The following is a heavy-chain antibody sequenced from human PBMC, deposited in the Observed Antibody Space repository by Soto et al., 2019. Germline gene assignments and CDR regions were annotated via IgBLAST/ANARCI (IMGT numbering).Heavy chain of an antibody. V-gene: IGHV4-59*01. J-gene: IGHJ1*01. CDR1: GGSMSSCY. CDR3: ARLTYYDSTGYFAF. D-gene: IGHD3-22*01. Sequence: SETVSLTGTVSGGSMSSCYWSLIMRPPGRGLEWIGYIYHSGYTSYNPSLKSRVTMSVDTSKNRFSLKLNSVTAADTAMYYCARLTYYDSTGYFAFWGHGTLVTVSP. CDR2: IYHSGYT.